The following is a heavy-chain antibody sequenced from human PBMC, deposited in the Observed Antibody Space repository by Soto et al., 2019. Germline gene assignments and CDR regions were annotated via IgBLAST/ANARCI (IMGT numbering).Heavy chain of an antibody. CDR2: IKQDGSEK. CDR1: GFTFSSYW. Sequence: EVQLVESGGGLVQPGGSLRLSCAASGFTFSSYWMSWVRQAPGKGLEWVANIKQDGSEKYYVDSVKGRVTISRDKAKNSLYLQMNSLRAEDTAVYYCARAGRITIFSTGYPLNAFDIWGQGTMVTVSS. D-gene: IGHD3-9*01. J-gene: IGHJ3*02. V-gene: IGHV3-7*01. CDR3: ARAGRITIFSTGYPLNAFDI.